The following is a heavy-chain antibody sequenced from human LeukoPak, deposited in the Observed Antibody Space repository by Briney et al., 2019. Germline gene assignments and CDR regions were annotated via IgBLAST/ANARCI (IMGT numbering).Heavy chain of an antibody. J-gene: IGHJ4*02. CDR3: ARGSCSSTSCYPDLDY. V-gene: IGHV4-61*02. CDR2: IYTSGST. CDR1: GGSISSGSYY. Sequence: SETLSLTCTVSGGSISSGSYYWSWIRQPAGKGLEWIGRIYTSGSTNYNPSLKSRVTISVDTSKNQFSLKLSSVTAADTAVYYCARGSCSSTSCYPDLDYWGQGTLVTVSS. D-gene: IGHD2-2*01.